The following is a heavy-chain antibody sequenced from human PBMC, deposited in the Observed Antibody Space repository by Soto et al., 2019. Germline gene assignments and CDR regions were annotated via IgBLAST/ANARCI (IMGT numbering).Heavy chain of an antibody. CDR1: GFTFSSCT. CDR2: ISPSSGHI. V-gene: IGHV3-21*06. CDR3: SGCSGGACHKNYGMDV. Sequence: EVHLVESGGGLVELGGSLRLSCAVSGFTFSSCTMNWVRQAPGKGLEWVSSISPSSGHIYYADSVKGRFTISRDNAKNSLFLQMNSLRGEDTAVYYCSGCSGGACHKNYGMDVWGQGTTVTVSS. J-gene: IGHJ6*02. D-gene: IGHD2-15*01.